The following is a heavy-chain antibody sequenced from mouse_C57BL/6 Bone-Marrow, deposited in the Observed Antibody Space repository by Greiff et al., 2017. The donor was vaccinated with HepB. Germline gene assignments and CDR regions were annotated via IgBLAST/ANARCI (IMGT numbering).Heavy chain of an antibody. D-gene: IGHD2-4*01. J-gene: IGHJ3*01. Sequence: EVKLMESGPELVKPGASVKIPCKASGYTFTDYNMDWVKQSHGKSLEWIGDINPNNGGTIYNQKFKGKATLTVDKSSSTAYMELRSLTSEDTAVYYCARYADYDYTWFAYWGQGTLVTVSA. V-gene: IGHV1-18*01. CDR3: ARYADYDYTWFAY. CDR1: GYTFTDYN. CDR2: INPNNGGT.